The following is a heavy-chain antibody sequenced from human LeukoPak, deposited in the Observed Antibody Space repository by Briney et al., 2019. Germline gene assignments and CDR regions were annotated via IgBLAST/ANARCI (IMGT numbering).Heavy chain of an antibody. CDR2: ISSSGTTI. D-gene: IGHD1-14*01. J-gene: IGHJ4*02. Sequence: HTGGSLRLSCAASGFIFSSYEMNWVRQAPGKGLEWVSYISSSGTTIYYADSVKGRFTISRDNAKNSLYLQMNSLRAEDTAIYYCARVTFNYFDYWGQGTLVTVSS. CDR1: GFIFSSYE. V-gene: IGHV3-48*03. CDR3: ARVTFNYFDY.